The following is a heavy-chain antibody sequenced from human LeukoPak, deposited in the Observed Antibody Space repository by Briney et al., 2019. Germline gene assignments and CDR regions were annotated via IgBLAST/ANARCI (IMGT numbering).Heavy chain of an antibody. J-gene: IGHJ4*02. CDR3: AKGYYDYVWGSYYFDY. CDR1: GFTFSSYA. D-gene: IGHD3-16*01. V-gene: IGHV3-23*01. Sequence: GGSLRLSCAAAGFTFSSYAMSWVRQAPGKGLEWVSAISGSGGSTYYADSVKGRFTISRDNSRDTLYLQMNSLRAEDTAVYYCAKGYYDYVWGSYYFDYWGQGTLVTVSS. CDR2: ISGSGGST.